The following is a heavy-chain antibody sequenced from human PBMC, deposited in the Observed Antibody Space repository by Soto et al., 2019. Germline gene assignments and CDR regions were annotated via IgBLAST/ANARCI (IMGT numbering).Heavy chain of an antibody. Sequence: QVQLVQSGAEVKKPGSSVKVSCKASGGTFSSYAISWVRQAPGQGLEWMGGIIPIFGTANYAQKFQGRVTITADESMSTAYMELSSLRSEDTAVYYCARGDVVVTAIHFDYWGQGTLVTVSS. CDR2: IIPIFGTA. V-gene: IGHV1-69*01. D-gene: IGHD2-21*02. CDR3: ARGDVVVTAIHFDY. J-gene: IGHJ4*02. CDR1: GGTFSSYA.